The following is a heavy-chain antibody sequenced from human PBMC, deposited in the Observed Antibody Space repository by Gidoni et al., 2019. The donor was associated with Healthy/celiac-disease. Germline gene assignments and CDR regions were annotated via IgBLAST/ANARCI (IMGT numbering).Heavy chain of an antibody. V-gene: IGHV3-33*01. J-gene: IGHJ4*02. CDR2: IWYDGSNK. CDR1: GFTFSSYG. D-gene: IGHD3-22*01. CDR3: ARDRSVVVITPEPDY. Sequence: QVQLVESGGGVVQPGRSLRLSCAASGFTFSSYGMHWVRQPPGKGLEWVAVIWYDGSNKYYADSVKGRFTISRDNSKNTLYLQMNSLRAEDTAVYYCARDRSVVVITPEPDYWGQGTLVTVSS.